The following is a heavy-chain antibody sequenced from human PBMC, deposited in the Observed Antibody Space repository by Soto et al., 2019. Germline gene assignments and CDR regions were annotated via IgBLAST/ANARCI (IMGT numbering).Heavy chain of an antibody. J-gene: IGHJ5*02. CDR2: IYTSGIT. D-gene: IGHD3-3*01. Sequence: PSETLSLTCTVSGGSISSYYCSWIRQPAGKGLEWIGRIYTSGITNYNPSLKSRVTMSVDTSKNQFSLKLSSVTAADTAVYYCARDLSQFGVVIRCFDPWGQGPLVTFST. CDR1: GGSISSYY. CDR3: ARDLSQFGVVIRCFDP. V-gene: IGHV4-4*07.